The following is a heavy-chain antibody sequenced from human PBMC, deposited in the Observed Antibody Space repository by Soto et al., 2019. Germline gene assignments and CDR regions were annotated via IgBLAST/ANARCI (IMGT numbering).Heavy chain of an antibody. V-gene: IGHV1-69*12. Sequence: QVQLVQSGAEVKKPGSSVNVSCKTSGGTFGNSAVTWVRQAPGQGLEWLGGIVPMFGTANYAQKFQGRVTITADESTITAYMELNSRKTDDTAVYYCARDGDPQSAFWSGPLGGGRFAPWGQGTLVTVSS. CDR2: IVPMFGTA. CDR3: ARDGDPQSAFWSGPLGGGRFAP. J-gene: IGHJ5*02. CDR1: GGTFGNSA. D-gene: IGHD3-3*01.